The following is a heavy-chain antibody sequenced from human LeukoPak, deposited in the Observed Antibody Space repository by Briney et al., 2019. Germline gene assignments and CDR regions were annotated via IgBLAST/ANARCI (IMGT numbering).Heavy chain of an antibody. CDR3: VRAPAFESSNYYAWSFDH. Sequence: GGSLRLSCAASGFAFSSYSMNWVRQAPGKGLQWVSSITPSSNYIYYADSVKGRFTISRDNAKNSLYLQMNSLRAEDTAVYFCVRAPAFESSNYYAWSFDHWGQGTLISVSS. V-gene: IGHV3-21*01. CDR2: ITPSSNYI. CDR1: GFAFSSYS. D-gene: IGHD3-22*01. J-gene: IGHJ4*02.